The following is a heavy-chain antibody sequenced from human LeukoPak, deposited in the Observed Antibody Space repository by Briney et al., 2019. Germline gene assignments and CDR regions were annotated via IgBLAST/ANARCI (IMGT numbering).Heavy chain of an antibody. CDR2: ISGSGGST. D-gene: IGHD6-19*01. CDR3: AKDVKAVAGTQLIDY. J-gene: IGHJ4*02. V-gene: IGHV3-23*01. Sequence: GGSLRLSCAASGFTFSSYAMSWVRQAPVKGLEWVSAISGSGGSTYYADSVKGRFTISRDNSKNTLYLQMNSLRAEDTAVYYCAKDVKAVAGTQLIDYWGQGTLVTVSS. CDR1: GFTFSSYA.